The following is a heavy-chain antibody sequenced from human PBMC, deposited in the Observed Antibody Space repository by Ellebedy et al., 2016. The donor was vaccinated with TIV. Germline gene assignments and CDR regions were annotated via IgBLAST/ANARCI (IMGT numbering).Heavy chain of an antibody. D-gene: IGHD2-15*01. CDR1: GFSLSTSGVG. CDR2: IYWDDDK. V-gene: IGHV2-5*02. Sequence: SGPTLVKPTETLTLTCTVSGFSLSTSGVGVGWIRQPPGKALEWLALIYWDDDKRYSPSLKSRLTITKDTSKNQVVLTMTNMDPVDTATYYCAHTPYCSGGSCYPPLFDYWGQGTLVTVSS. J-gene: IGHJ4*02. CDR3: AHTPYCSGGSCYPPLFDY.